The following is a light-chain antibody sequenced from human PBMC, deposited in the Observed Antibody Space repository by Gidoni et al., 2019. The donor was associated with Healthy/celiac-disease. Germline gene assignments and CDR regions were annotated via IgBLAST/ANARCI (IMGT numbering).Light chain of an antibody. Sequence: DIQMTQSPSSLSASVGDRVTITCRASQSSSSYLNWYQQKPGKAPKLLIDAASSLQSGVPSRFSGSGSGTDFTLTISSLQPEDFATYYCQQSYSTPGTFGQGTKLEIK. CDR2: AAS. CDR1: QSSSSY. CDR3: QQSYSTPGT. V-gene: IGKV1-39*01. J-gene: IGKJ2*01.